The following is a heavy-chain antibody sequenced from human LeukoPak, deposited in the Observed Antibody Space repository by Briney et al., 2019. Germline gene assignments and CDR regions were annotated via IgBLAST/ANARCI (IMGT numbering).Heavy chain of an antibody. D-gene: IGHD5-12*01. CDR1: GFTFDDYG. Sequence: GGSLRLSCAASGFTFDDYGMSWVRQAPGKRLEWVSGINWNGGNTGYADSVKGRFTISRDNAKNSLYLQMNSLRAEDTALYYCARAYSGYENYCYYYYMDVWGKGTTVTVSS. J-gene: IGHJ6*03. CDR3: ARAYSGYENYCYYYYMDV. V-gene: IGHV3-20*04. CDR2: INWNGGNT.